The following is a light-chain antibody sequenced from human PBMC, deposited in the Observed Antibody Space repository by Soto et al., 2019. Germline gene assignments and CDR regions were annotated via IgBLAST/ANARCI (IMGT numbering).Light chain of an antibody. CDR1: SSDIGGYNY. V-gene: IGLV2-14*01. J-gene: IGLJ1*01. Sequence: QSALTQPASVSGSPGQSITISCTGTSSDIGGYNYVSWYQQHPGKAPKLMIYEVSNRPSGVSNRFSGSKSGNTASLTISGLHAEDEADYYCSSYTNSNTRYVFGTGTKLTVL. CDR3: SSYTNSNTRYV. CDR2: EVS.